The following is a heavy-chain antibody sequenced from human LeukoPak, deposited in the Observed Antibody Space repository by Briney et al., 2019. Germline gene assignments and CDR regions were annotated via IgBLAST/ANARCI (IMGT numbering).Heavy chain of an antibody. Sequence: SETLSLTRTVSGGSISSYYWNWIRQPPGKGLEWIGEINHSGSTNYNPSLKSRVTISVDTSKNQFSLKLSSVTAADTAVYYCATVTLGKFDYWGQGTLVTVSS. V-gene: IGHV4-34*01. CDR1: GGSISSYY. CDR2: INHSGST. D-gene: IGHD4-17*01. J-gene: IGHJ4*02. CDR3: ATVTLGKFDY.